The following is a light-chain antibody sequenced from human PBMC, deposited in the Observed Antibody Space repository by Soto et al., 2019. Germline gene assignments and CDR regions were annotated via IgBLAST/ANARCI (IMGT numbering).Light chain of an antibody. CDR2: AAS. CDR3: QQYGGSPPVT. Sequence: EIVLTQSPGTLSLSPGERATLSCRASQTISSAYLAWYQQKPGQAPRLLIYAASSRAAAIPDRFSGSGSGTDFTLTINRLEPEDFAVYYCQQYGGSPPVTFGPGTKVDIK. J-gene: IGKJ3*01. V-gene: IGKV3-20*01. CDR1: QTISSAY.